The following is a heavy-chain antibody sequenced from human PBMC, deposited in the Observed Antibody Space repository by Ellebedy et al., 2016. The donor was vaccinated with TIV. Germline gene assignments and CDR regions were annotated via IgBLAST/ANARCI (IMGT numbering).Heavy chain of an antibody. CDR1: GFTFSSYA. J-gene: IGHJ4*02. CDR2: ISGSGGST. V-gene: IGHV3-23*01. Sequence: PGGSLRLSCAASGFTFSSYAMSWVRPAPGKGLEWVSAISGSGGSTYYADSVKGRFNISRDNSKNTLYLKMNILSAEDTAVYYCAKDPSLAARRQWGQGTLVTVSS. D-gene: IGHD6-6*01. CDR3: AKDPSLAARRQ.